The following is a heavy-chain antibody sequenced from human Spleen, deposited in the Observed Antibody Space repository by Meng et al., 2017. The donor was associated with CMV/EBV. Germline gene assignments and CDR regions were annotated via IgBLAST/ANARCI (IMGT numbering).Heavy chain of an antibody. CDR3: ARLDDSSGYWNSFDY. J-gene: IGHJ4*02. D-gene: IGHD3-22*01. CDR2: INHSGST. CDR1: GGSFSGYY. V-gene: IGHV4-34*01. Sequence: QVQLQQWGAGLLKPSETLSPTCAVYGGSFSGYYWSWIRQPPGKGLEWIGEINHSGSTNYNPSLKSRVTISVDTSKNQFSLKLSSVTAADTAVYYCARLDDSSGYWNSFDYWGQGTLVTSPQ.